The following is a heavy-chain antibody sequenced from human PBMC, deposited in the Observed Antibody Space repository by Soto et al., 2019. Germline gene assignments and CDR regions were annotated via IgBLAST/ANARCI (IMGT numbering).Heavy chain of an antibody. CDR2: ISSSSSYI. J-gene: IGHJ3*02. CDR1: GFTFSSYS. Sequence: EVQLVESGGGLVKPGGSLRLSCAASGFTFSSYSMNWVRQAPGKGLEWVSSISSSSSYIYYADSVKGRFTISRDNAKNSLYLQMNSLRAEDTAVYYCARIKSSGWQNDAFDIWGQGTMVTVSS. V-gene: IGHV3-21*01. D-gene: IGHD6-19*01. CDR3: ARIKSSGWQNDAFDI.